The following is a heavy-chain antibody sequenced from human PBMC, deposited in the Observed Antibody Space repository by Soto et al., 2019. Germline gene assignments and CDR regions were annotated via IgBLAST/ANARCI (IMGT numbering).Heavy chain of an antibody. CDR3: ARGLSQVTTGGYYYYCMDV. CDR1: GGSFSAYY. J-gene: IGHJ6*03. D-gene: IGHD4-17*01. CDR2: INHSGST. Sequence: SETLSLTCAVDGGSFSAYYWSWLRQPPGKGLEWIVEINHSGSTNYNPSLKSRVTISVDTYKNQFSLKLSSVTAADTAVYYCARGLSQVTTGGYYYYCMDVWGKGAPVTVPS. V-gene: IGHV4-34*01.